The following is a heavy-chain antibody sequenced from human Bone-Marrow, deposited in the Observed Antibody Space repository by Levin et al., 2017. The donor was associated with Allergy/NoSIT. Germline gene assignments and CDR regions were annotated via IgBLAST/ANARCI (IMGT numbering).Heavy chain of an antibody. CDR2: TYYRSKWYN. CDR1: GDRVSSNSAA. CDR3: ASGTAMDPKPDYYYYGMDV. Sequence: SQTLSLTCAISGDRVSSNSAAWNWIRQSPSRGLEWLGRTYYRSKWYNDYAVSVKSRITINPDTSKNQFSLQLNSVTPEDTAVYYCASGTAMDPKPDYYYYGMDVWGQGTTVTVSS. V-gene: IGHV6-1*01. J-gene: IGHJ6*02. D-gene: IGHD5-18*01.